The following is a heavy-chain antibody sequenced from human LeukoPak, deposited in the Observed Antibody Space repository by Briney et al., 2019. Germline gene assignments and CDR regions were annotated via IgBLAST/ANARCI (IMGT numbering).Heavy chain of an antibody. CDR3: ARDLSSGSNWFDP. CDR2: IYSGGST. D-gene: IGHD3-22*01. CDR1: GFTVSSNY. V-gene: IGHV3-53*01. Sequence: GGSLRLSCAASGFTVSSNYMSWVRQAPGKGLEWVSVIYSGGSTYYAGSVKGRFTISRDNSKNTLYLQMNSLRAEDTAVYYCARDLSSGSNWFDPWGQGTLVTVSS. J-gene: IGHJ5*02.